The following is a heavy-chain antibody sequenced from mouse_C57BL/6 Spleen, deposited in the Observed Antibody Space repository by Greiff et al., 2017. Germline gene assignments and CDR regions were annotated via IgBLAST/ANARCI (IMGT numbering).Heavy chain of an antibody. CDR1: GYAFTNYL. CDR3: ARSGSSKGNFDY. D-gene: IGHD1-1*01. CDR2: INPGSGGT. Sequence: VQLQQSGAELVRPGTSVKVSCKASGYAFTNYLIEWVKQRPGQGLEWIGVINPGSGGTNYNEKFKGKATLTADKSSSTAYMQLSSLTSEDSAVYFCARSGSSKGNFDYWGQGTTLTVSS. J-gene: IGHJ2*01. V-gene: IGHV1-54*01.